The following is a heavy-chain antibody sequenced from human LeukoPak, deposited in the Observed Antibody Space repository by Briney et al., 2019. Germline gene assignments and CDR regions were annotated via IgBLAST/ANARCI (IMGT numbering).Heavy chain of an antibody. CDR3: ARDSINDFWSGYYSYYFDY. CDR2: IIPIFGTA. D-gene: IGHD3-3*01. Sequence: GASVKVSCKASGGTFSSYAISWVRQAPGQGLEWMGRIIPIFGTANYAQKFQGRVTITTDESTSTAYMELSSLRSEDTAVYYCARDSINDFWSGYYSYYFDYWGQGTLVTVSS. J-gene: IGHJ4*02. V-gene: IGHV1-69*05. CDR1: GGTFSSYA.